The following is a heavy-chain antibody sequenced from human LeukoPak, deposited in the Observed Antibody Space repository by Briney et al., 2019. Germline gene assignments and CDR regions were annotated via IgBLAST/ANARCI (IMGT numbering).Heavy chain of an antibody. Sequence: PSETLSLTCTVSGGSISSGSDYWSRIRQPARKGLEWIGRIYTTGSTNYNPSLKSRVTISLDTSKNQFSLKLRSVTAADTAVYYCARDRDDFWTYYMDVWGKGTTVTVSS. D-gene: IGHD3-3*01. J-gene: IGHJ6*03. CDR1: GGSISSGSDY. V-gene: IGHV4-61*02. CDR3: ARDRDDFWTYYMDV. CDR2: IYTTGST.